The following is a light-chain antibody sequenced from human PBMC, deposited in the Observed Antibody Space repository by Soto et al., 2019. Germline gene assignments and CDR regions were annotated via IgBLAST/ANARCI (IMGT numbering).Light chain of an antibody. V-gene: IGKV3-15*01. CDR3: QQYYDYPPLI. J-gene: IGKJ4*01. CDR1: RNINRK. CDR2: GAS. Sequence: EIVMTQSPATLSVSPGERATLSCRASRNINRKLAWYQQKPGQAPRLHISGASTRATGIPARFSGSGSGTEFTLTISSLQSEDFAVYYCQQYYDYPPLIFGGGTKVEIK.